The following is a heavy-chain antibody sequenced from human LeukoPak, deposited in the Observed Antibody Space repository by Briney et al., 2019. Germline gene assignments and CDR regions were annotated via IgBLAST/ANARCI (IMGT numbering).Heavy chain of an antibody. CDR3: AREVIAARSNWFDP. D-gene: IGHD6-6*01. CDR1: GYTFTSYG. Sequence: ASVKVSCKASGYTFTSYGISWVRQAPGQGLEWMGWISAYNGNTNYAQKLQGRVIMTTDTSTSTAYMELRSLRSEDTAVYYCAREVIAARSNWFDPWGQGTLVTVSS. J-gene: IGHJ5*02. CDR2: ISAYNGNT. V-gene: IGHV1-18*01.